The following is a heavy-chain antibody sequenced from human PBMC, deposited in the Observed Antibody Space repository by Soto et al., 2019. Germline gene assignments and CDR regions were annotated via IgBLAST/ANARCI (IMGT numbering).Heavy chain of an antibody. CDR2: IYSGGST. Sequence: RRLSCAASGFTVSSNYLSWVRQAPGKGLEWVSVIYSGGSTYYADSVKGRFTISRDNSKNTLYLQMNSLRAEDTAVYYCASAYFDYWGQGTLVTVSS. V-gene: IGHV3-66*01. J-gene: IGHJ4*02. CDR1: GFTVSSNY. CDR3: ASAYFDY.